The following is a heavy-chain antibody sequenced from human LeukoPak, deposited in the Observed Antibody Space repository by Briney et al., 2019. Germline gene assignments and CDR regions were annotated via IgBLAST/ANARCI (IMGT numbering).Heavy chain of an antibody. CDR2: IDPTSVGN. CDR3: ARDRLSAALGGG. V-gene: IGHV1-2*02. Sequence: ASVKVSCKASGYTFTGYYMQWVGQAPAQGLEGMGWIDPTSVGNNYAQKYHARVTMTSATSTTTAYMELSRLRSDETAVYYCARDRLSAALGGGWGQGTLVTVSS. D-gene: IGHD3-16*01. J-gene: IGHJ4*02. CDR1: GYTFTGYY.